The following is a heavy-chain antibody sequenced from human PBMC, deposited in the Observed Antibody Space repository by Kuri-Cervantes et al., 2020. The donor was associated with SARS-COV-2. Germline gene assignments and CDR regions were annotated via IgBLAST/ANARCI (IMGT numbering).Heavy chain of an antibody. Sequence: SETLSLTCTVSGGSISSYYWSWIRQPPGKGLEWIGYIYYSGSTNYNPSLKSRVTISVDTSKNQFSLELSSVTAADTAVYYCARGDCSGGSCYGMDVWGQGTTVTVSS. J-gene: IGHJ6*02. CDR3: ARGDCSGGSCYGMDV. CDR2: IYYSGST. V-gene: IGHV4-59*01. D-gene: IGHD2-15*01. CDR1: GGSISSYY.